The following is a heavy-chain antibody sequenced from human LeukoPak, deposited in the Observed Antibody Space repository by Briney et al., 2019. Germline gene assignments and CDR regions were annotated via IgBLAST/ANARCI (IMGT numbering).Heavy chain of an antibody. CDR1: GGSISSSSYY. J-gene: IGHJ3*02. D-gene: IGHD3-22*01. CDR3: ASLDHDQVITGAFDI. CDR2: IYYSGST. V-gene: IGHV4-39*01. Sequence: ASETLSLTCTVSGGSISSSSYYWGWIRQPPGKGLEWIGSIYYSGSTYYNPSLKSRVTISVDTSKNQFSLKLSSVTAADTAVYYCASLDHDQVITGAFDIWGQGTMVTVSS.